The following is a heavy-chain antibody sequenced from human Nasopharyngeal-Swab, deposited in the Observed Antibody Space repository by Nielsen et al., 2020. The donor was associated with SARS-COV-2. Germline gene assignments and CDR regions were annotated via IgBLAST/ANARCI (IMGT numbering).Heavy chain of an antibody. D-gene: IGHD3-16*01. Sequence: WVRQAPGQGLAWMGRINPNSGDTNYARKLQGRVTVTRDTSISTVYMELSRLRSDDTAVYYCARGADLWGRDWFDPWGQGTLVTVSS. V-gene: IGHV1-2*06. CDR2: INPNSGDT. CDR3: ARGADLWGRDWFDP. J-gene: IGHJ5*02.